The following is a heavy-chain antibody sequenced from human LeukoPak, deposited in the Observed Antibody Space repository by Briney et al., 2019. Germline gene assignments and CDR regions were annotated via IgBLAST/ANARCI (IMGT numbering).Heavy chain of an antibody. CDR1: GFTFDDYG. Sequence: PGGSLRLSCAASGFTFDDYGMSWVRQAPGKGLEWVSGINWNGGSTGYADSVKGRFTISRDNAKNSLYLQMNSLRAEDTALYYCASTAAAGAWGGGYYYYMDVWGKGATVTVSS. J-gene: IGHJ6*03. CDR2: INWNGGST. V-gene: IGHV3-20*04. CDR3: ASTAAAGAWGGGYYYYMDV. D-gene: IGHD6-13*01.